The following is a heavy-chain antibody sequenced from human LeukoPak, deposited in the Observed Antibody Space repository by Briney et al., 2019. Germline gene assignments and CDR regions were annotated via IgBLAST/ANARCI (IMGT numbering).Heavy chain of an antibody. V-gene: IGHV4-59*01. CDR1: GGSINNYY. D-gene: IGHD2-2*01. CDR2: IYYSGST. CDR3: ARGSPIIDIVVVPAAYEGWFDP. Sequence: SETLSLTCTVSGGSINNYYWSWIRQPPGKGLEWIGYIYYSGSTNYNPSLKSRVIISVDTSKNQFSLKLSSVTAADTAVYYCARGSPIIDIVVVPAAYEGWFDPWGQGTLVTVSS. J-gene: IGHJ5*02.